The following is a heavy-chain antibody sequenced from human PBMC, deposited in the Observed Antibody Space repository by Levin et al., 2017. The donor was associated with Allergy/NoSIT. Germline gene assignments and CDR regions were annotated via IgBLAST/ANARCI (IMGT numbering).Heavy chain of an antibody. CDR2: IYYSGNT. D-gene: IGHD4-11*01. J-gene: IGHJ4*02. CDR1: GGSISSYY. CDR3: ATTSRDYRAYYFDF. Sequence: SETLSLTCTVSGGSISSYYWSWIRQPPGKGLEWIGYIYYSGNTHYNPSLKSRVTITVDTSKNQFSLKLSSVTAADTAVYYCATTSRDYRAYYFDFWGQGTLVTVSS. V-gene: IGHV4-59*03.